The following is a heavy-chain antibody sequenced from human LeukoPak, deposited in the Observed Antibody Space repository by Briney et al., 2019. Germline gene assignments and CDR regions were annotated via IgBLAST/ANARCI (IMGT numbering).Heavy chain of an antibody. D-gene: IGHD3-3*01. CDR3: ASSYVDFWSGYSLSYYFDY. J-gene: IGHJ4*02. V-gene: IGHV3-48*03. CDR1: GFTFSSYE. Sequence: GGSLRLSCAASGFTFSSYEMNWVRQAPGKGLEWVSYISSSGSTIYYADSVKGRFTISRDNAKNSLDLQLNSLRAEDTAAYYCASSYVDFWSGYSLSYYFDYWGQGTRVTVSS. CDR2: ISSSGSTI.